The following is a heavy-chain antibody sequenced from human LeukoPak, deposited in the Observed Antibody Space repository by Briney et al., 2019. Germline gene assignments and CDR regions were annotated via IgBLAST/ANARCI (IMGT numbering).Heavy chain of an antibody. CDR3: ASGRYDSSGYYYPY. V-gene: IGHV4-34*01. CDR1: GGSFSGYY. D-gene: IGHD3-22*01. J-gene: IGHJ4*02. Sequence: PSETLSLTCAVYGGSFSGYYWSWIRQPPGKGLEWIGEINHSGSTNYNPSLKSRVTISVDTSKNQFSLKLSSVTAADTAVYYCASGRYDSSGYYYPYWGQGTLVTVSS. CDR2: INHSGST.